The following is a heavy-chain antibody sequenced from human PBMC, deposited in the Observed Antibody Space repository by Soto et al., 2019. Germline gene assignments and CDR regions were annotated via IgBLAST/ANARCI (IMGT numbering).Heavy chain of an antibody. CDR2: INPNDGGT. CDR1: GYSFTAYH. J-gene: IGHJ4*02. D-gene: IGHD6-19*01. CDR3: ARDTVDGTDF. Sequence: GASVKVSCKASGYSFTAYHMHWLRQAPGQGPEWMGWINPNDGGTNYAQNFQGRVSMTRDTSSSTGYMELTGLRSDDTAVYYCARDTVDGTDFWGQGTLVTVS. V-gene: IGHV1-2*02.